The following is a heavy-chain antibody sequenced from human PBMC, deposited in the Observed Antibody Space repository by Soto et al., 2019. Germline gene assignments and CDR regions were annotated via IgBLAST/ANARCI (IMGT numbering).Heavy chain of an antibody. J-gene: IGHJ6*02. CDR3: VRDVEMATITDYYYGMDV. Sequence: SGPTLVNPTEPLTLTCTVSGFSLSNARMGVSWIRQPPGKALEWLAHIFSNDEKSYSTSLKSRLTISKDTSKSQVVLTMTNMDPVDTATYYCVRDVEMATITDYYYGMDVWGQGTTVTVSS. CDR2: IFSNDEK. CDR1: GFSLSNARMG. V-gene: IGHV2-26*01. D-gene: IGHD5-12*01.